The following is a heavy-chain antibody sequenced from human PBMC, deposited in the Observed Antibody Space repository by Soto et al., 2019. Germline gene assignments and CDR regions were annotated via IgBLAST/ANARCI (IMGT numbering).Heavy chain of an antibody. J-gene: IGHJ4*02. CDR3: ATGPRSIVFDY. D-gene: IGHD1-26*01. CDR1: GGTFSSYA. Sequence: SVKVSCKASGGTFSSYAISWVPQAPGQGLEWMGGIIPIFGTANYAQKFQGRVTITADESTSTAYMELSSLRSEDTSVYYCATGPRSIVFDYWGQGTLVTVSS. V-gene: IGHV1-69*13. CDR2: IIPIFGTA.